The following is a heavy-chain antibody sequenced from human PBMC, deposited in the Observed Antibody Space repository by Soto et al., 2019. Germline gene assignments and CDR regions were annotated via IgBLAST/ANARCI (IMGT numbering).Heavy chain of an antibody. J-gene: IGHJ4*02. CDR1: GFTFSNFA. Sequence: EVQLVESGGGLVQPGGSLRLSCAASGFTFSNFAMHWVRQAPGKGLEYVSAISTNGGSTYYANSVKGRFTISRDNSKSTLYRQMGSLRAEDLAVYYCARGQMWAHFDYWGQGTLVTVSS. V-gene: IGHV3-64*01. CDR2: ISTNGGST. CDR3: ARGQMWAHFDY. D-gene: IGHD1-26*01.